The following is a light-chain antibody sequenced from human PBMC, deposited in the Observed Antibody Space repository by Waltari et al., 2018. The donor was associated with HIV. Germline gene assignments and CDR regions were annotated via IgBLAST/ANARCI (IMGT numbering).Light chain of an antibody. V-gene: IGLV2-8*01. CDR2: EVY. Sequence: QSALTQPPSASGSPGQSVTISCTGTSRDVGGYNYVSWYKQHPGEAPKFVIFEVYKRPSGVPDRLSGSKSGNTASLTVSGLQAEDEATYYCASYAGRNNLVFGGGTKLTVL. CDR3: ASYAGRNNLV. CDR1: SRDVGGYNY. J-gene: IGLJ2*01.